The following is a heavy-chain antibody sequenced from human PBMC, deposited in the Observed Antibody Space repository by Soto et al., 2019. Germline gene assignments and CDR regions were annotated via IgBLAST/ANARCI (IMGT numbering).Heavy chain of an antibody. J-gene: IGHJ4*02. V-gene: IGHV3-23*01. Sequence: PCGSLGLSCAASPISFTNLAMRVVRQAPGKGLEWVAGIGASGDITWYADSVKGRLSMSRDNCKNTLYLQLNRLRFEDTAVYYCAKDDFTVRGDEYFDYWGPEILVKVST. CDR2: IGASGDIT. CDR1: PISFTNLA. D-gene: IGHD2-21*02. CDR3: AKDDFTVRGDEYFDY.